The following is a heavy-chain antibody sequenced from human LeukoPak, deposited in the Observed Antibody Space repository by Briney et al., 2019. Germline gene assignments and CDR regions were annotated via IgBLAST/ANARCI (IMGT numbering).Heavy chain of an antibody. CDR3: ARGGPYYDSSRANDLNY. CDR2: INPNSGGT. CDR1: GYTLTDYY. J-gene: IGHJ4*02. V-gene: IGHV1-2*04. Sequence: GASVKVSCKASGYTLTDYYMHWVRQAPGQGLEWMGWINPNSGGTHYPQKFQGWVTMTRDTSISTAYMEMSRLTSDDTAVFYCARGGPYYDSSRANDLNYWGQGTLVTVSS. D-gene: IGHD3-22*01.